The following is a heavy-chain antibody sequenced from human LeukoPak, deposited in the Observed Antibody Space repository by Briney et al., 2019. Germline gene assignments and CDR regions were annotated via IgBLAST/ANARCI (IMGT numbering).Heavy chain of an antibody. Sequence: GESLKISCKGSGYSFTSYWIGWVRQMPGKGLEWMGIIYPGDSDTRYSPSFQGQVTISADKSISTAYLQWSSLKASDTAMYYCAFGRQGVGSSLPLGFDYWGQGTLVTVSS. D-gene: IGHD3-10*01. CDR2: IYPGDSDT. CDR3: AFGRQGVGSSLPLGFDY. V-gene: IGHV5-51*01. CDR1: GYSFTSYW. J-gene: IGHJ4*02.